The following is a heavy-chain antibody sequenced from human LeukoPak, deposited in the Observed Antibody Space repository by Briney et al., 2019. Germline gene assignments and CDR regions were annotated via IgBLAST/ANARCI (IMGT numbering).Heavy chain of an antibody. CDR2: ISIYDGTT. CDR3: ARERLAVAGTSDY. CDR1: GYTFTSYG. Sequence: GASVKASCKASGYTFTSYGIGWVRQAPGQGLEWMGWISIYDGTTNYAQKLQGRVTMTTDTSTSTAYMELRSLRSDDTAVYYCARERLAVAGTSDYWGQGTLVTVSS. J-gene: IGHJ4*02. D-gene: IGHD6-19*01. V-gene: IGHV1-18*01.